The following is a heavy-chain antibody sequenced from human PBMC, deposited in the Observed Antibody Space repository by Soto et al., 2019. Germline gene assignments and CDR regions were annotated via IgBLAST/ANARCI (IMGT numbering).Heavy chain of an antibody. D-gene: IGHD5-18*01. J-gene: IGHJ4*02. CDR3: ARGPGSGYSYE. CDR2: IYYSGST. V-gene: IGHV4-59*01. CDR1: GGSISSYY. Sequence: SETLSLTCTVSGGSISSYYWSWIRQPPGKGLEWIGYIYYSGSTNYNPSLKSRVTISVDTSKNQFSLKLSSVTAADTAVYYCARGPGSGYSYEWGQGTLVTVSS.